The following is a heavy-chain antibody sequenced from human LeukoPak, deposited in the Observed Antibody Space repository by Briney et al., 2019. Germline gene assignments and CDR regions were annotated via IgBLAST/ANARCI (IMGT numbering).Heavy chain of an antibody. V-gene: IGHV3-15*01. CDR2: IKSKTDGGTT. CDR3: TTAPPSDSSGYPFDY. CDR1: GFTFSNAW. J-gene: IGHJ4*02. D-gene: IGHD3-22*01. Sequence: GGSLRLSCAASGFTFSNAWMSWVRQAPGKGLEWVRRIKSKTDGGTTDYAAPVKGRFTISRDDSKNTLYLQMNSLKTEDTAVYYCTTAPPSDSSGYPFDYWGQGTLVTVSS.